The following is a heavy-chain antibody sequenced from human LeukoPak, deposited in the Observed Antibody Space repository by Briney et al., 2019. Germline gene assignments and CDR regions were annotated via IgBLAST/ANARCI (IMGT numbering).Heavy chain of an antibody. CDR2: TRNKANSYTT. V-gene: IGHV3-72*01. D-gene: IGHD6-13*01. CDR1: GFTFSDHY. CDR3: ARGSSWFYYYYYMDV. Sequence: GSLRLSCAASGFTFSDHYMDWVRQAPGKGLEWVGRTRNKANSYTTEYAASVKGRFTISRDDSKNSLYLQMNSLKTEDTAVYYCARGSSWFYYYYYMDVWGKGTTVTVSS. J-gene: IGHJ6*03.